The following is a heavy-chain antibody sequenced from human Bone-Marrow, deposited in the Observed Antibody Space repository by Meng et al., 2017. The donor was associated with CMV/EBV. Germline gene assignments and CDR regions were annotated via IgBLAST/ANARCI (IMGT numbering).Heavy chain of an antibody. CDR3: AKGLDRLLYRDYYYGLDV. CDR2: IRYDGSKK. Sequence: GESLKISCAASGFTFSSYWMHWVRQAPGKGLEWVAFIRYDGSKKYYADSVKGRFTISRDNSKNTLYLQMNSLRAEDTAVYYCAKGLDRLLYRDYYYGLDVWGRGTTVTVSS. D-gene: IGHD2-2*02. J-gene: IGHJ6*02. CDR1: GFTFSSYW. V-gene: IGHV3-30*02.